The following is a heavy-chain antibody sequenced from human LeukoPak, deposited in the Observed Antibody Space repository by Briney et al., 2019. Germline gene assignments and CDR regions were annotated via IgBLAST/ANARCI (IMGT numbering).Heavy chain of an antibody. Sequence: PSETLSLTRAVSGYSISSGYYWGWIRQPPGKGLEWIGSIYHSGSTYYNPSLKSRVTISVDTSKNQFSLKLSSVTAADTAVYYCARHDGSGTGYYYYYYMDVWGKGTTVTVSS. V-gene: IGHV4-38-2*01. D-gene: IGHD3-10*01. CDR2: IYHSGST. J-gene: IGHJ6*03. CDR3: ARHDGSGTGYYYYYYMDV. CDR1: GYSISSGYY.